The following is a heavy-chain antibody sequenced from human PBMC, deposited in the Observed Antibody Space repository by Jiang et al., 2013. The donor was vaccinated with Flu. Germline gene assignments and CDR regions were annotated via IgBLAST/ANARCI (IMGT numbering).Heavy chain of an antibody. CDR3: ARIEWELRKGDAFDI. D-gene: IGHD1-26*01. CDR1: GFTFSSYW. Sequence: VQLLESGGGLVQPGGSLRLSCAASGFTFSSYWMTWVRQAPGKGLEWVANIKQDGSEKLYVDSVKGRFTISRDNAKNSLYLQMNSLRAEDTAIYYCARIEWELRKGDAFDIWGQGT. V-gene: IGHV3-7*03. J-gene: IGHJ3*02. CDR2: IKQDGSEK.